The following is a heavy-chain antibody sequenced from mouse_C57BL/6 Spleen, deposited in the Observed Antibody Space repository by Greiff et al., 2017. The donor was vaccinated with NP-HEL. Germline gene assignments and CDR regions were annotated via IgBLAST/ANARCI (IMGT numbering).Heavy chain of an antibody. D-gene: IGHD2-1*01. CDR3: ARHVYYGNYADYFDY. CDR2: ISSGGSYT. J-gene: IGHJ2*01. Sequence: EVKLVESGGDLVKPGGSLKLSCAASGFTFSSYGMSWVRQTPDKRLEWVATISSGGSYTYYPDSVKGRFTIARDNAKNTLYLQMSSLKSDDTAMYYCARHVYYGNYADYFDYWGQGTTLTVSS. V-gene: IGHV5-6*01. CDR1: GFTFSSYG.